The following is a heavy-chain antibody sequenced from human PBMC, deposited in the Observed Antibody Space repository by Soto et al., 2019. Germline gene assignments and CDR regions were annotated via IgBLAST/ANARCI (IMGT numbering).Heavy chain of an antibody. CDR3: ARLSGYFDY. Sequence: SETLSLTCTVSGGSISSYYWSWIRQPPGKGLEWIGYIYYSGSTNYNPSLKSRVTISVDMSKNLFSLKLSSVTAADTAVYYCARLSGYFDYWGQGTLVTVSS. V-gene: IGHV4-59*01. CDR1: GGSISSYY. D-gene: IGHD6-19*01. J-gene: IGHJ4*02. CDR2: IYYSGST.